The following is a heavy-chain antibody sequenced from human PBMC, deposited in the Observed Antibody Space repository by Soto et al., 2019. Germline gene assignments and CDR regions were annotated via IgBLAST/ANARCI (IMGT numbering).Heavy chain of an antibody. D-gene: IGHD6-13*01. CDR2: IYGGLTT. CDR3: ARDRIEAAGTPRFNYYYGMDV. Sequence: GGSLRLSCAASAFTVSSTYMTWVRQAPGKGLEWVSVIYGGLTTSYADSVKGRFTISRDDSKNTVFLQMDSLRGEDTAVYYCARDRIEAAGTPRFNYYYGMDVWGQGTTVTVSS. CDR1: AFTVSSTY. J-gene: IGHJ6*02. V-gene: IGHV3-53*01.